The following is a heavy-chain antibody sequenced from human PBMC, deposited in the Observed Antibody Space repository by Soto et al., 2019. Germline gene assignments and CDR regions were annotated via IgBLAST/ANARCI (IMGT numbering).Heavy chain of an antibody. CDR1: GHSISSGFYY. CDR2: MYHSGST. Sequence: SETLSLTCAVSGHSISSGFYYWGWVRQPPGKGLEWIGSMYHSGSTYYNPSLKSRVTMSVDTSKNQLSLKLTSLTAADTAVYYCARYGYSYSMRFFDKWGQGTRVTSPQ. CDR3: ARYGYSYSMRFFDK. J-gene: IGHJ4*02. D-gene: IGHD5-18*01. V-gene: IGHV4-38-2*01.